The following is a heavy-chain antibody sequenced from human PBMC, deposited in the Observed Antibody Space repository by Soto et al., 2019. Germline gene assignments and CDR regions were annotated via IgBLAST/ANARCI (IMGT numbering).Heavy chain of an antibody. CDR2: ISYDGSNK. CDR1: GFTFSSYG. V-gene: IGHV3-30*18. Sequence: PGGSLRLSCAASGFTFSSYGMHWVRQAPGKGLEWVAVISYDGSNKYYADSVKGRFTISRDNSKNTLYLQMNSLRAEDTAVYYCAKDRLYGSGSYYNYFDYWGQGTLVTVSS. J-gene: IGHJ4*02. D-gene: IGHD3-10*01. CDR3: AKDRLYGSGSYYNYFDY.